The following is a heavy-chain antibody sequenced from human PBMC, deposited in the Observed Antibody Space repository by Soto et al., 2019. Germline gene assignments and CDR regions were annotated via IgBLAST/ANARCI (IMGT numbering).Heavy chain of an antibody. D-gene: IGHD6-19*01. V-gene: IGHV4-31*03. J-gene: IGHJ3*02. CDR3: ASDFPSSFKRFWLDPSMDNAFDI. CDR2: IYYSEST. CDR1: GGSISSGGYY. Sequence: QVQLQESGPGLVKPSQTLSLTCTVSGGSISSGGYYWSWILQHPGKGLEWIGYIYYSESTYYNPSLKSRVSSSVDEYKNQFSPKLSLVTAAGRAVYFWASDFPSSFKRFWLDPSMDNAFDIGGQGTMLTVSS.